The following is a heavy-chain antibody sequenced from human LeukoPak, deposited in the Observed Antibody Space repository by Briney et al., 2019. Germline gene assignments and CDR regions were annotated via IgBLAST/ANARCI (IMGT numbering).Heavy chain of an antibody. J-gene: IGHJ6*02. CDR2: IYYSGST. V-gene: IGHV4-59*01. D-gene: IGHD6-13*01. Sequence: SETLSLTCTVSGGSISNYYWSWIRQPPGKGLEWIGYIYYSGSTNYNPSLKSRVTISVDTSKNQFSLKLSSVTAADTAVYYCARTGSTWGYYYYSMDVWGQGTTVTVSS. CDR3: ARTGSTWGYYYYSMDV. CDR1: GGSISNYY.